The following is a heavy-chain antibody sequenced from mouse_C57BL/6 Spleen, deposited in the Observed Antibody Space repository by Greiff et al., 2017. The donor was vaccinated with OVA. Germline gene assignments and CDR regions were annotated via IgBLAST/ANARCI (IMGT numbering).Heavy chain of an antibody. CDR3: ARSSYDYDAWFAY. J-gene: IGHJ3*01. Sequence: QVQLQQPGAELVKPGASVKMSCKASGYTFTSYWITWVKQRPGQGLEWIGDIYPGSGSTNYNEKFKSKATLTVDTSSSTAYMQLSSLTSEDSAIFDCARSSYDYDAWFAYWGQGTLVTVSA. D-gene: IGHD2-4*01. CDR2: IYPGSGST. V-gene: IGHV1-55*01. CDR1: GYTFTSYW.